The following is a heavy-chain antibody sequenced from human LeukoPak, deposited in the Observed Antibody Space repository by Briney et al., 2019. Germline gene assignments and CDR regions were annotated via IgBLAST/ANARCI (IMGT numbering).Heavy chain of an antibody. D-gene: IGHD3-16*01. CDR1: GFTFSNYG. V-gene: IGHV3-23*01. Sequence: GGSLRLSCAASGFTFSNYGMGWARQAPGKGLEWVLVFCGSGNTYYADSVKGRFTNSRDNSKKTLSLQMNSLRAEDTAIYYCAKEGGHMKPFDYWGQGTLVTVSS. CDR3: AKEGGHMKPFDY. J-gene: IGHJ4*02. CDR2: FCGSGNT.